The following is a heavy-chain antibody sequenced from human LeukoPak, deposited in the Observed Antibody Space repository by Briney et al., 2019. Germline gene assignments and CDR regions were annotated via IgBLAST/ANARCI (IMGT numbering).Heavy chain of an antibody. CDR3: ARATTTVTPDAFDV. D-gene: IGHD4-17*01. V-gene: IGHV1-69*05. CDR1: GGTFSSYA. J-gene: IGHJ3*01. CDR2: IYTIFGTA. Sequence: ASVKLSFKASGGTFSSYAISWVRQAPAQGLEWMGGIYTIFGTANYAQKFQGRVTITTDESTSTAYMELSRQRSEDTAVYFCARATTTVTPDAFDVWGQVIMVTVSS.